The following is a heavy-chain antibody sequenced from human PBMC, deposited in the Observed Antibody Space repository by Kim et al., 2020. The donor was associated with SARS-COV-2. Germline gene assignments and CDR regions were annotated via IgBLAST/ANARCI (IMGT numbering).Heavy chain of an antibody. D-gene: IGHD2-2*01. Sequence: GGSLRLSCTASGFTFGDYAMSWVRQAPGKGLEWVGFIRSKAYGGKPEYAPSVKGRFTIPRDDSKRIAYLQMNRLKTEDTAVYYCTRDPIVVVPAAVYYYYYYMDVWGKGTTVTVSS. CDR1: GFTFGDYA. CDR3: TRDPIVVVPAAVYYYYYYMDV. V-gene: IGHV3-49*04. J-gene: IGHJ6*03. CDR2: IRSKAYGGKP.